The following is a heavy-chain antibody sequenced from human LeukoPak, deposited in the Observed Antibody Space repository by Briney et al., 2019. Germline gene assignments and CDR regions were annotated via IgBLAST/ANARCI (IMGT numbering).Heavy chain of an antibody. CDR3: ARGRSSSWYSDDYFDY. Sequence: SENLSLTCTVSGGSISSSSYYWGWIRQPPGKGLEWIGSIYYSGSTYYNPSLKSRVTISVDTSKNQFSLKLSSVTAADTAVYYCARGRSSSWYSDDYFDYWGQGTLVTVSS. V-gene: IGHV4-39*01. CDR2: IYYSGST. J-gene: IGHJ4*02. D-gene: IGHD6-13*01. CDR1: GGSISSSSYY.